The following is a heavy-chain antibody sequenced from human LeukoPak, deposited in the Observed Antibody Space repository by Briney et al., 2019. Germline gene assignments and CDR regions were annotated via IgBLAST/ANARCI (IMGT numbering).Heavy chain of an antibody. CDR2: ISGHGGVT. Sequence: GGSLRLSCAASGFSFSSYGMSWVRQAPGKGLEWVSSISGHGGVTYYADSVKGRVTISRDNSKNTLYLQMNSLRAEDTAVYYCARGRYCSTISCRTELDYWGQGTLVTVSS. CDR1: GFSFSSYG. D-gene: IGHD2-2*01. J-gene: IGHJ4*02. V-gene: IGHV3-23*01. CDR3: ARGRYCSTISCRTELDY.